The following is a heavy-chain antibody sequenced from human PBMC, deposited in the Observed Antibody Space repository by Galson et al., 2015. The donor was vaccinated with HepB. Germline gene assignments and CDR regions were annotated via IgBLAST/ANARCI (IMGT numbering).Heavy chain of an antibody. J-gene: IGHJ4*02. CDR3: ARERGRGWLDY. V-gene: IGHV7-4-1*02. D-gene: IGHD6-19*01. CDR2: LNTHSGNP. Sequence: SVKVSCKASGYTFSDYAINWVRQAPGQGLEWMGWLNTHSGNPTFAQDFTGRFVFSLDTSVSTAYLQITDLKAEDAALYYCARERGRGWLDYWGQGTLVAVSP. CDR1: GYTFSDYA.